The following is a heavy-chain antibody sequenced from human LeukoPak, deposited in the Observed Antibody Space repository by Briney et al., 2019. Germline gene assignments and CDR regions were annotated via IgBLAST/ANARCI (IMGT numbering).Heavy chain of an antibody. J-gene: IGHJ4*02. CDR1: GGSISSSSYY. Sequence: PSETLSLTCTVSGGSISSSSYYWGWIRQPPGKGLEWIGSIYYSGSTYYNPSLKGRVTISVDTSKNQFSLKLSSVTAADTAVYYCARDIGRQRFGGNLGGQRDYWGQGTLVTVSS. CDR3: ARDIGRQRFGGNLGGQRDY. CDR2: IYYSGST. V-gene: IGHV4-39*07. D-gene: IGHD4-23*01.